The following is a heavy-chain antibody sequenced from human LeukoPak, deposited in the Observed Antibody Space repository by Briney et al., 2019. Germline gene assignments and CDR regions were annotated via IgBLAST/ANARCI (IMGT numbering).Heavy chain of an antibody. Sequence: ASVKVSCKASGYTFTGYYMHWVRQALGQGLEWMGWINPNSGGTNYAQKFQGRVTMTRDTSISTAYMELSRLRSDDTAVYYCARVLSDTAMVTGYWGQGTLVTASS. CDR1: GYTFTGYY. CDR2: INPNSGGT. CDR3: ARVLSDTAMVTGY. J-gene: IGHJ4*02. D-gene: IGHD5-18*01. V-gene: IGHV1-2*02.